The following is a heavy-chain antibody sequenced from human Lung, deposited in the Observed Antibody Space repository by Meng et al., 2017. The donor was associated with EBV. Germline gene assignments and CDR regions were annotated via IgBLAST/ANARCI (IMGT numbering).Heavy chain of an antibody. Sequence: QGPVQHPGPGLVKPSGTLSLTCAVSGGSSISSNWWSWVRHPPGKGLEWIGEIYHSGSTNYNPSLKSRVTISVDKSKNQFSLKLSSVTAADTAVYYCARDEGGNSERGFQHWGQGTLVTVSS. D-gene: IGHD4-23*01. V-gene: IGHV4-4*02. CDR1: GGSSISSNW. J-gene: IGHJ1*01. CDR3: ARDEGGNSERGFQH. CDR2: IYHSGST.